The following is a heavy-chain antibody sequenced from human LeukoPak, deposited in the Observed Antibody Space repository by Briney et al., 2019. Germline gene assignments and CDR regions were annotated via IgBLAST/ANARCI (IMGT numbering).Heavy chain of an antibody. V-gene: IGHV3-23*01. J-gene: IGHJ4*02. D-gene: IGHD3-22*01. Sequence: GGSLRLSCAASGFTFSSYAMSWVHQAPGKGLEWVSANSGSGGSTYYADSVKGRFTISRDNSKNTLYLQMNSLRAEDTAVYYCAKFLYYYDSSGYYHDGGFDYWGRGTLVTVSS. CDR3: AKFLYYYDSSGYYHDGGFDY. CDR2: NSGSGGST. CDR1: GFTFSSYA.